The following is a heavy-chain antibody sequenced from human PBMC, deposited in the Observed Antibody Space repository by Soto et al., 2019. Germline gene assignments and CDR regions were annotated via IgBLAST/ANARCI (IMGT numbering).Heavy chain of an antibody. Sequence: QVQLQESGPGLVKPSETLSLTCTVSGGSISSYYWSWIRQPPGKGLEWIGYIYYSGSTNYNPSLKSRVTISVDTAKNQFSLKLSSVTAADTAVYYCARQGSNYYGSGSHFDYWGQGTLVTVSS. D-gene: IGHD3-10*01. CDR3: ARQGSNYYGSGSHFDY. CDR1: GGSISSYY. V-gene: IGHV4-59*01. J-gene: IGHJ4*02. CDR2: IYYSGST.